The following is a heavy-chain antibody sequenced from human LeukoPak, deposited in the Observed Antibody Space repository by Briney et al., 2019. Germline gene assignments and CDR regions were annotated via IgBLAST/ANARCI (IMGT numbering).Heavy chain of an antibody. V-gene: IGHV3-9*01. D-gene: IGHD1-26*01. CDR1: GFSFEDYG. CDR2: ISWNGGST. CDR3: AKHMRATNTYYFCGLDV. J-gene: IGHJ6*02. Sequence: GRSLRLSCAATGFSFEDYGMHWVRQPPGKGLEWVFGISWNGGSTDYADSVKGRFTISRDNAKNSLYLQLSSLRPEDTALYYCAKHMRATNTYYFCGLDVWGQGTTVTVSS.